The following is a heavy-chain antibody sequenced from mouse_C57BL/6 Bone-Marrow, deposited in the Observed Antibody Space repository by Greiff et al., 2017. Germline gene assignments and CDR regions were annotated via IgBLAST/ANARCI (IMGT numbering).Heavy chain of an antibody. Sequence: EVKLMASGGGLVQPGESLKLSCESNEYEFPSHDMSWVRKTPEKRLELVAAINSDGGSTYYPDTMERRFIISRDNTKKTLYLQMSSLRSEDTALYYCASIPYREFAYWGQGTLVTVSA. J-gene: IGHJ3*01. CDR3: ASIPYREFAY. CDR1: EYEFPSHD. D-gene: IGHD2-10*01. CDR2: INSDGGST. V-gene: IGHV5-2*01.